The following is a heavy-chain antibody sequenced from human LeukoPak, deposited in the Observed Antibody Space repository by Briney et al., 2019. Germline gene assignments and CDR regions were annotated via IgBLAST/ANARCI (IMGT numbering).Heavy chain of an antibody. V-gene: IGHV3-30*04. CDR3: ARGGVPYYYYYMDV. J-gene: IGHJ6*03. CDR2: ISFDASYN. D-gene: IGHD6-6*01. Sequence: GGSLRLSCAASGFTFSTYAMYWVRQAPGKGLEWVAGISFDASYNYSADSVKGRFTISRDNSKNTHYLHMSSLRPDDTAVHYCARGGVPYYYYYMDVWGKGTTVTVSS. CDR1: GFTFSTYA.